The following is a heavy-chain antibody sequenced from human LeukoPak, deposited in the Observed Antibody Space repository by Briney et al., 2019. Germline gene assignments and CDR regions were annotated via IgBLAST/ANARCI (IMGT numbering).Heavy chain of an antibody. V-gene: IGHV3-21*04. D-gene: IGHD4-17*01. CDR3: ARVGIYGDYNRYFDY. Sequence: PGGSLRLSCAASGFTFSSYTMNWVRQAPGKGPEWVSSITSSSSYIYYADSVKGRFTISRDNAKNSLYLQMNSLRAEDTALYYCARVGIYGDYNRYFDYWGQGTLVTVSS. CDR1: GFTFSSYT. CDR2: ITSSSSYI. J-gene: IGHJ4*02.